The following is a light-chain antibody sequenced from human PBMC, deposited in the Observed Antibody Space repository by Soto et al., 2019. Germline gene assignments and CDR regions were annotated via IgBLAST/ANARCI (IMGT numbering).Light chain of an antibody. Sequence: SYELTQPPSMSVSPGQTATIACSGDKLGDKYVCWYQQKSGESPILVIYQDTKRPSGIPERFSGSNSGSTATLTISGTQSIDEADYYCPAWDGGTVVFGGGTKLTVL. CDR2: QDT. V-gene: IGLV3-1*01. J-gene: IGLJ2*01. CDR3: PAWDGGTVV. CDR1: KLGDKY.